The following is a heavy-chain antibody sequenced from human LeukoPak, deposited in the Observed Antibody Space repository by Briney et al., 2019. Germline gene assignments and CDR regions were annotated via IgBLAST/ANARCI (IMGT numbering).Heavy chain of an antibody. J-gene: IGHJ4*02. CDR1: GFTFSSYN. D-gene: IGHD6-19*01. CDR2: ISSSSSTI. CDR3: AGDLWVAVAGAFDY. Sequence: TGGSLRLSCAASGFTFSSYNMNWVRRAPGKGLEGVSYISSSSSTIYYADSVKGRFTISRDNARNSLFLQMNSLRDEDTAVYYCAGDLWVAVAGAFDYWGQGTLVTVSS. V-gene: IGHV3-48*02.